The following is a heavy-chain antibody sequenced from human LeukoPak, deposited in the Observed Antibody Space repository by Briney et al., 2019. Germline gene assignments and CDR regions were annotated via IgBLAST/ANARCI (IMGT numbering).Heavy chain of an antibody. CDR2: INTQGTYT. J-gene: IGHJ4*02. CDR3: VIDLGDYNDF. CDR1: GITFSSYW. V-gene: IGHV3-74*01. Sequence: GGSLRLSCAVSGITFSSYWMHWVRQDPGRGLLWVSRINTQGTYTNYADSVKGRFTISRDNAKNTLYLQMSSLRADDTAAYYCVIDLGDYNDFWGQGTLVSVSS. D-gene: IGHD2-15*01.